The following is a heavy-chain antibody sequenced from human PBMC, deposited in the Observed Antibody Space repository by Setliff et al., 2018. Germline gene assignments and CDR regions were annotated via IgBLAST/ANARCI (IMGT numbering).Heavy chain of an antibody. CDR2: MNTNSGDT. D-gene: IGHD2-2*01. V-gene: IGHV1-2*02. CDR1: AYSFSGYY. Sequence: ASVKVSCKTSAYSFSGYYIHWVRQAPGQGLEWMGWMNTNSGDTKYTQKFQGRVTMTRDTSISTAYMELSGLRSDDTALYFCARGPPDFVVVPAAAKFDYWGQGTLVTVSS. CDR3: ARGPPDFVVVPAAAKFDY. J-gene: IGHJ4*02.